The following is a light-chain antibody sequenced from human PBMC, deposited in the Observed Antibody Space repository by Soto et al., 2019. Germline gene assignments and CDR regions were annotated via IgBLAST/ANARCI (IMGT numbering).Light chain of an antibody. J-gene: IGLJ7*01. CDR2: EVG. CDR1: TVTVGGHNH. V-gene: IGLV2-14*01. Sequence: QSVLTQPASVSGSLGQSLTFSCTGRTVTVGGHNHVSWYQQHPGKAPKLIIYEVGNRPSGVSNRFSGSKSGNTASLTISGFQAEDEADYYCNSYTSSSTHVFGTGTQLTVL. CDR3: NSYTSSSTHV.